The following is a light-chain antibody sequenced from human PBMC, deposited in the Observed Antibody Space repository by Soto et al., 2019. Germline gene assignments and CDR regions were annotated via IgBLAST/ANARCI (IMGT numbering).Light chain of an antibody. J-gene: IGKJ5*01. CDR3: QQFHSYPIT. V-gene: IGKV1-9*01. CDR1: DDITNS. Sequence: DIQLTQSPSFLSASVGDRVTITCRASDDITNSLAWYHQKPGKTPKFLISTVSTFQGGVRSRFSGSGSGTEFTITISDLLPEDFATYYCQQFHSYPITFGQGTRLDI. CDR2: TVS.